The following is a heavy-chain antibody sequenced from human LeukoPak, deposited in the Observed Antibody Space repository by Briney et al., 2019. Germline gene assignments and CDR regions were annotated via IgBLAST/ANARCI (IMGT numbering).Heavy chain of an antibody. J-gene: IGHJ3*01. CDR2: ISGRGGST. V-gene: IGHV3-23*01. D-gene: IGHD6-25*01. CDR1: GFTFSSYA. Sequence: HPGGSLRLSCAASGFTFSSYAMSGVRQAPGKGLEWVSAISGRGGSTYYADSVKGGFTISRDNSKPTLYLQINSLRAQDTAVYYCARDGSGSDAFDLWGQGTMVTVSS. CDR3: ARDGSGSDAFDL.